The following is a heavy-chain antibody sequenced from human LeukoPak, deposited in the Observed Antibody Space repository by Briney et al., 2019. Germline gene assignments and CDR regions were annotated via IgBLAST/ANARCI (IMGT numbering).Heavy chain of an antibody. CDR3: ARAQQLVLGIRYYYYYGMDV. J-gene: IGHJ6*02. Sequence: GASVKVSCKASGYTFTSYYMHWVRQAPGQGLEWMGIINPSGGSTSYAQKFQGRVTMTRNTSISTAYMELSSLRSEDTAVYYCARAQQLVLGIRYYYYYGMDVWGQGTTVTVSS. CDR1: GYTFTSYY. CDR2: INPSGGST. V-gene: IGHV1-46*01. D-gene: IGHD6-13*01.